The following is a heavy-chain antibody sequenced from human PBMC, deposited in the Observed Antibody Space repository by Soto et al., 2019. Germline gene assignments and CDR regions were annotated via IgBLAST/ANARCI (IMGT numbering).Heavy chain of an antibody. CDR2: ISSSGSTV. V-gene: IGHV3-48*03. CDR3: ARGIVHYDFWSGYYYYYYGMDV. D-gene: IGHD3-3*01. Sequence: GESLKISCAASGFTFSSYEMNWVRQAPGKGLEWVSYISSSGSTVYYADSVKGRFTISRDNAKNSLYLQMNSLRAEDTAVYYCARGIVHYDFWSGYYYYYYGMDVWGQGTTVTVSS. CDR1: GFTFSSYE. J-gene: IGHJ6*02.